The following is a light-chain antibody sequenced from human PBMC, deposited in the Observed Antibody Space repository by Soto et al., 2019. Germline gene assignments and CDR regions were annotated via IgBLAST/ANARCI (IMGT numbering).Light chain of an antibody. V-gene: IGLV2-23*01. J-gene: IGLJ1*01. CDR2: KGT. CDR3: CQSFDSDLSAFV. Sequence: ALAQPASVSGSPGQSITISCTGTDSDVGAYDSVSWYQQHPHKAPQLIIYKGTQRPSGVSNRFSGSTSGNAASLTISALQADDEADYFCCQSFDSDLSAFVFGTGTKVTVL. CDR1: DSDVGAYDS.